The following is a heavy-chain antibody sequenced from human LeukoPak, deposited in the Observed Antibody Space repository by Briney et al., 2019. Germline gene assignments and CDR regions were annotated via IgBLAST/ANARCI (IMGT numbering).Heavy chain of an antibody. CDR2: INPSGGST. CDR1: GYTFTSYY. V-gene: IGHV1-46*01. D-gene: IGHD2-15*01. Sequence: ASVKVSCKASGYTFTSYYMHWVRQAPGQGLEWIGIINPSGGSTSYAQKSQGRVTMTRDTSTSTVYMELSSLRSEDTAVYYCARERLVSGGWFDPWGQGTLVTVSS. J-gene: IGHJ5*02. CDR3: ARERLVSGGWFDP.